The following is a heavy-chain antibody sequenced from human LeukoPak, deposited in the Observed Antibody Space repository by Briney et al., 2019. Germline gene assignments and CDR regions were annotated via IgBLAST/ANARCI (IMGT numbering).Heavy chain of an antibody. CDR1: GYTLTELS. J-gene: IGHJ5*02. CDR2: FDPEDGET. CDR3: ATQSLNARYSGYRGGNWFDP. D-gene: IGHD5-12*01. Sequence: ASVKVSCKVSGYTLTELSMHWVRQAPGKGLGWMGGFDPEDGETIYAQKFQGRVTMTEDTSTDTAYMELSSLRSEDTAVYYCATQSLNARYSGYRGGNWFDPWGQGTLVTVSS. V-gene: IGHV1-24*01.